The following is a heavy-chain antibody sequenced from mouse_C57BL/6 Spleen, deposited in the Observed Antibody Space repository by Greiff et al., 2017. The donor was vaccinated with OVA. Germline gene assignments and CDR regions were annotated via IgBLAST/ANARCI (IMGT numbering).Heavy chain of an antibody. D-gene: IGHD2-4*01. Sequence: QVQLQQPGAELVKPGASVKLSFKASGYTFTSYWMHWVKQRPGQGLEWIGMIHPNSGSTNYNEKFKSKATLTVDKSSSTAYMQLSSLTSEDSAVYYCATYDYDRGYFDVWGTGTTVTVSS. J-gene: IGHJ1*03. CDR2: IHPNSGST. CDR1: GYTFTSYW. CDR3: ATYDYDRGYFDV. V-gene: IGHV1-64*01.